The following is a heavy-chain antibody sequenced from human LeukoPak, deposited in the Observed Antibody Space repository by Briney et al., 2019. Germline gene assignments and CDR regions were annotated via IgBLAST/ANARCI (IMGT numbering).Heavy chain of an antibody. CDR2: IVVGSGNT. CDR1: GFTFTSSA. Sequence: ASVKVSCKASGFTFTSSAMQWVRQARGQRLEWIGWIVVGSGNTNYAQKFQERVTITRDMSTSTAYMELSSLRSEDTAVYYCAAAVPSSGWYSSAYWGQGTLVTVSS. CDR3: AAAVPSSGWYSSAY. J-gene: IGHJ4*02. D-gene: IGHD6-19*01. V-gene: IGHV1-58*02.